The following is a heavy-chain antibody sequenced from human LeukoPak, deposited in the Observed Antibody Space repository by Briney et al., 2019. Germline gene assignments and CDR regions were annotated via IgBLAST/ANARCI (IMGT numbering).Heavy chain of an antibody. CDR2: IYYSGST. D-gene: IGHD3-10*02. V-gene: IGHV4-38-2*02. J-gene: IGHJ6*03. Sequence: SETLSLTCTVSGYSISSGYYWGWIRQPPGKGLEWIGYIYYSGSTNYNPSLKSRVTISVDTSKNQFSLKLSSVTAADTAVYYCARHVRGRTSIYMDVWGKGTTVTISS. CDR3: ARHVRGRTSIYMDV. CDR1: GYSISSGYY.